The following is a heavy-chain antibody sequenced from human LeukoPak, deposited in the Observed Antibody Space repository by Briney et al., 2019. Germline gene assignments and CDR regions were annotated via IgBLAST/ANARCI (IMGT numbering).Heavy chain of an antibody. CDR1: GFTFDDYA. J-gene: IGHJ4*02. CDR2: ISGDGGST. CDR3: AKDIGASGDFWGGPPPGYFDY. V-gene: IGHV3-43*02. D-gene: IGHD3-3*01. Sequence: GGSLRLSCAASGFTFDDYAMHWVRQAPGKGLEWVSLISGDGGSTYYADSVKGRFTISRDNSKNSLYLQMNSLRTGDTALYYCAKDIGASGDFWGGPPPGYFDYWGQGTLVTVSS.